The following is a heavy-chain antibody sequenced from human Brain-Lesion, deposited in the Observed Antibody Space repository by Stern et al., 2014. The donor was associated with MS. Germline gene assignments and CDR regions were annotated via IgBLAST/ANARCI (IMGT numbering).Heavy chain of an antibody. CDR1: GYTFTGYS. J-gene: IGHJ4*02. V-gene: IGHV1-2*04. CDR2: INPKSGST. D-gene: IGHD3-22*01. Sequence: VQLEESGAEVKKPGASVKVSCKASGYTFTGYSLHWVRQAPGQGLAWVGRINPKSGSTNYAQKLQGWVTMTRDTSINKASMELSRLRSDDTAVYYCATYYYDSTGYNDFWGQGTLVTVSS. CDR3: ATYYYDSTGYNDF.